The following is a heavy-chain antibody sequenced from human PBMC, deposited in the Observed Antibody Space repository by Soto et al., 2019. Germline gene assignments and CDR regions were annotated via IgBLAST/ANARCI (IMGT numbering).Heavy chain of an antibody. Sequence: SETLSLTCTVSGGSISSGGYYWSWIRQHPGKGLEWIGYIYYSGSTNYNPSLKSRVTISVDTSKNQFSLKLSSVTAADTAVYYCARSSGHYSRFDYWGQGTLVTVSS. J-gene: IGHJ4*02. CDR3: ARSSGHYSRFDY. V-gene: IGHV4-61*08. CDR1: GGSISSGGYY. CDR2: IYYSGST. D-gene: IGHD4-4*01.